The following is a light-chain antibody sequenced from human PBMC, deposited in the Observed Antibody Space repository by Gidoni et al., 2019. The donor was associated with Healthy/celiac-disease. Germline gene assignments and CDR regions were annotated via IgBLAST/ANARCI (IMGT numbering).Light chain of an antibody. J-gene: IGKJ2*01. Sequence: DIQMTQSPSSLSASVGDRLTITCRASQSISSYLNWYQQKPGRAPKLLIYAASSLQSGVPSRFSGSGSGTDFTLTISSLQPEDFATYYCQQTYSALYTFGQGTKLEIK. CDR1: QSISSY. V-gene: IGKV1-39*01. CDR2: AAS. CDR3: QQTYSALYT.